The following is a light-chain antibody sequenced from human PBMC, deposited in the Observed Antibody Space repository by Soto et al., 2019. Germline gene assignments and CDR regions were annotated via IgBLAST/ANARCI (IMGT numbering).Light chain of an antibody. CDR1: QSVSSN. CDR2: GAS. CDR3: QQYNHWYT. J-gene: IGKJ2*01. V-gene: IGKV3-15*01. Sequence: EIVMTQSPATLSVSPGERATLSCRASQSVSSNLAWYQQKPGQAPRLLIYGASSRATDIPVRFSGSGSGTEFTLTISSLQSEDVAVYYCQQYNHWYTFGQGTKLEIK.